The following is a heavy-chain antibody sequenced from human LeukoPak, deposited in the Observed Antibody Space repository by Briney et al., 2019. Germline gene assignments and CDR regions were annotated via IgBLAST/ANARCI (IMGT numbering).Heavy chain of an antibody. V-gene: IGHV3-7*01. CDR2: IKDDGSDK. CDR3: ARAAGGTSRDY. Sequence: PGGSLRLSCAASGFTFSAYWMSWVRQAPGKGLEWVANIKDDGSDKYYVDSVKGRFTISRDNAKNSLYLQMNSLRDDDTAVYYRARAAGGTSRDYWGQGTLVTVSS. J-gene: IGHJ4*02. D-gene: IGHD1-26*01. CDR1: GFTFSAYW.